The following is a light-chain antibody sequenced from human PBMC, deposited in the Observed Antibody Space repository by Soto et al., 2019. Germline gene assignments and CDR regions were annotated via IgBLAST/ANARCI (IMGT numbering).Light chain of an antibody. V-gene: IGKV3-15*01. CDR1: QSFRSY. CDR2: GAS. CDR3: QDYDIWPLWT. J-gene: IGKJ1*01. Sequence: ETVITQSPATLRESTGERATLSGRGSQSFRSYFPWYHQTPGQAPSLLIYGASTRATGVPARFSGSGSGTEFTLTINSLPSEDFALYSCQDYDIWPLWTLRQGTKVDSK.